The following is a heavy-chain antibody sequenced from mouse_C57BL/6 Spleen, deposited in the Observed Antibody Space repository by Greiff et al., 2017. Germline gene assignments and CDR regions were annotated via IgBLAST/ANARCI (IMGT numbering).Heavy chain of an antibody. D-gene: IGHD1-1*01. CDR1: GYTFTSYW. CDR2: IYPGNSDT. V-gene: IGHV1-5*01. Sequence: VHVKQSGTVLARPGASVKMSCKTSGYTFTSYWMHWVKQRPGQGLEWIGAIYPGNSDTSYNQKFKGKAKLTAVTSASTAYMELSSLTNEDSAVYYCTRLITTVVADFDVWGTGTTVTVSS. CDR3: TRLITTVVADFDV. J-gene: IGHJ1*03.